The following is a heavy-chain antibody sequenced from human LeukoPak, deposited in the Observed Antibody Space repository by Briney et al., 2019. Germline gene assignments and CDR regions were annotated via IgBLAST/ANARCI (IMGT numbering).Heavy chain of an antibody. CDR1: GGSISSYY. D-gene: IGHD1-26*01. J-gene: IGHJ3*02. V-gene: IGHV4-59*08. Sequence: SETLSLTCTVSGGSISSYYWSWIRQPPGKGLEWIGYIYYSGSTNYNPSLKSRVTISVDTSKNQFSLKLSSVTAADTAVYYCARRGATTADAFDIWGPGTMVTVSS. CDR3: ARRGATTADAFDI. CDR2: IYYSGST.